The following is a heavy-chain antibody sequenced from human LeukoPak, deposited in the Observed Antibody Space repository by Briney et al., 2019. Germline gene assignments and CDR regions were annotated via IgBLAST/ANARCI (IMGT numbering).Heavy chain of an antibody. Sequence: PGRSLRLSCAASGFTFSSYGMHWVRQAPGKGLEWVSYISSSSFTIYYADSVKGRFTISRDNAKKSLYLQMNSLRDEDTAVYYCARRGYFDSSGYSLDYWGQGTLVTVSS. CDR2: ISSSSFTI. J-gene: IGHJ4*02. CDR1: GFTFSSYG. CDR3: ARRGYFDSSGYSLDY. V-gene: IGHV3-48*02. D-gene: IGHD3-22*01.